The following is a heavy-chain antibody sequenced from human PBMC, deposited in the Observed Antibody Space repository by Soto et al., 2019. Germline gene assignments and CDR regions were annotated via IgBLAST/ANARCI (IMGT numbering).Heavy chain of an antibody. V-gene: IGHV4-30-4*01. CDR2: IYYSGST. CDR1: GGSISSGDYY. CDR3: ARGEVDSSGYHHYYFDY. J-gene: IGHJ4*02. D-gene: IGHD3-22*01. Sequence: QVQLQESGPGLVKPSQTLSLTCTVSGGSISSGDYYWSWIRQPPGKGLEWIGYIYYSGSTYYNPSLKSRVTISVDTSKNQFSLKLSSVTAADTAVYYCARGEVDSSGYHHYYFDYWGQGTLVTVSS.